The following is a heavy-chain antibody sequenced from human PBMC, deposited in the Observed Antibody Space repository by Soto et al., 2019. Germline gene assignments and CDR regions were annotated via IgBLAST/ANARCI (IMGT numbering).Heavy chain of an antibody. J-gene: IGHJ4*02. CDR1: GFSLSTTGMR. CDR3: VRTAGYYRGRHFDS. Sequence: GSGPTLVNPTQTLTLTCTFSGFSLSTTGMRVSWIRQPPGKALEWLARIDWDDDKFYSTSLKTRLTISKDTSKNQVVLTMTNMDPVDTATYYCVRTAGYYRGRHFDSWGQGTLVTVSS. CDR2: IDWDDDK. V-gene: IGHV2-70*04. D-gene: IGHD3-10*01.